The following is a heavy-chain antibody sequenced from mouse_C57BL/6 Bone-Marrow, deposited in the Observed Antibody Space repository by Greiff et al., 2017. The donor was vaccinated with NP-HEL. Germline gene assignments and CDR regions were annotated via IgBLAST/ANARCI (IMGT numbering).Heavy chain of an antibody. V-gene: IGHV5-12*01. Sequence: EVKVVESGGGLVQPGGSLKLSCAASGFTFSDYYMYWVRQTPEKRLEWVAYISNGGGSTYYPDTVQGRFTISRDNAKNTLYLQMIRLKSEDTAMYYCASPIYYDYDGYYAMDYWGQGTSVTVSS. CDR2: ISNGGGST. CDR3: ASPIYYDYDGYYAMDY. CDR1: GFTFSDYY. D-gene: IGHD2-4*01. J-gene: IGHJ4*01.